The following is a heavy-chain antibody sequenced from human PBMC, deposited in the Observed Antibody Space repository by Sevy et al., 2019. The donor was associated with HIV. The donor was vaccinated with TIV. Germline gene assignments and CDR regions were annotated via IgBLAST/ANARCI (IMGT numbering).Heavy chain of an antibody. CDR3: AKDRGWKTFDY. J-gene: IGHJ4*02. CDR2: ISPEGSRI. V-gene: IGHV3-7*04. CDR1: GFGFSGTW. D-gene: IGHD3-10*01. Sequence: GGSLRLSCAASGFGFSGTWMNWVRQAPGKGLEWVAIISPEGSRIDYADSGKGRLIISRDNANSPVSLQMNSLGVEDMGVYYCAKDRGWKTFDYWGQGALVTVSS.